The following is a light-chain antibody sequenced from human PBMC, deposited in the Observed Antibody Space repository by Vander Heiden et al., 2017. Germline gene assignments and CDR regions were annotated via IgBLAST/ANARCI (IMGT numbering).Light chain of an antibody. V-gene: IGLV3-1*01. Sequence: SYELTQPPSVSVSPGQTASITCSGDKLGDKYACWYQQKPGQSPVLAIYQDNKRPSGIPERFSGSNSGNTATLTISGTQAMDEADYYCQAWDSSTGVFGTGTKVTVL. CDR3: QAWDSSTGV. J-gene: IGLJ1*01. CDR2: QDN. CDR1: KLGDKY.